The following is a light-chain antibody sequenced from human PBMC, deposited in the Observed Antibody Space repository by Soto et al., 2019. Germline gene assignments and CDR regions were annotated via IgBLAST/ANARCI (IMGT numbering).Light chain of an antibody. CDR1: QTISNW. Sequence: DIQMTQSPSTLSASVGDRVTITCRASQTISNWLAWYQQKPGKAPKVLIFDASTLDGGVPSRFSGRRSGTDFTLTISSLQPSDFATYYCQQYNTYPLTFGGGTKLEI. CDR3: QQYNTYPLT. J-gene: IGKJ4*01. V-gene: IGKV1-5*01. CDR2: DAS.